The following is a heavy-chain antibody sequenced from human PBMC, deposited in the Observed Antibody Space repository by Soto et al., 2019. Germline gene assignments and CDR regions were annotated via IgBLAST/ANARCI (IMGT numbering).Heavy chain of an antibody. Sequence: SSETLSLTCAVSGVSIHNSHSFWVWIHQPPGKGLEFIGSMYYSGGANYNPSLKSRVTISLDTSKNQFSLTVNSVTAADTAIYYCGRVVEGATRHTDFDSWGQGTLVTVSS. CDR3: GRVVEGATRHTDFDS. J-gene: IGHJ5*01. V-gene: IGHV4-39*01. D-gene: IGHD2-15*01. CDR1: GVSIHNSHSF. CDR2: MYYSGGA.